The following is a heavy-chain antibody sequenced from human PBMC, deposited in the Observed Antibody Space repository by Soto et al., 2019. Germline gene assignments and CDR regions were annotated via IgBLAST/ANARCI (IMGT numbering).Heavy chain of an antibody. D-gene: IGHD3-16*01. CDR1: GFTFSSYG. Sequence: PGGSLRLSCAASGFTFSSYGMHWVRQAPGKGLEWVAVIWYDGSNKYYADSVKGRFTISRDNSKNTAYMELSSLRSEDTAVYYCATKGRWHVGYYYYGMDVWGQGTTVTVSS. J-gene: IGHJ6*02. CDR3: ATKGRWHVGYYYYGMDV. V-gene: IGHV3-30*02. CDR2: IWYDGSNK.